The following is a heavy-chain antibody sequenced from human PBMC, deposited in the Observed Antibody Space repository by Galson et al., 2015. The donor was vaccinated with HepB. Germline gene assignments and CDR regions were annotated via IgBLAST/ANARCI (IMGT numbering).Heavy chain of an antibody. V-gene: IGHV3-11*06. CDR3: ARVADADYGDHSHFDS. Sequence: SLRLSCAASGFSFSDYYMSWIRQAPGKGLEWLSYIGSNTIYTNYADSVKGRFTVSRDNVKNSISLQMNRLSVEDTAIYYCARVADADYGDHSHFDSWGQGTLVTVSS. D-gene: IGHD4-17*01. CDR2: IGSNTIYT. CDR1: GFSFSDYY. J-gene: IGHJ4*02.